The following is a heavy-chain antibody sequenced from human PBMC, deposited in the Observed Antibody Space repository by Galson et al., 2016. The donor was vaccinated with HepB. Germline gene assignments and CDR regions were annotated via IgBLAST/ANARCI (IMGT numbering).Heavy chain of an antibody. CDR2: DSMDGRRK. D-gene: IGHD2/OR15-2a*01. CDR3: AKRHEYCPPVGCSVDY. Sequence: SLRLSCAGSGFIFRGYGMHWVRQAPGKGLEWVAADSMDGRRKFYADSVRGRFTISRDNSNNMLFLQMDSLRPDDTAVYYYAKRHEYCPPVGCSVDYWGQGTLVSVSS. V-gene: IGHV3-30*18. J-gene: IGHJ4*02. CDR1: GFIFRGYG.